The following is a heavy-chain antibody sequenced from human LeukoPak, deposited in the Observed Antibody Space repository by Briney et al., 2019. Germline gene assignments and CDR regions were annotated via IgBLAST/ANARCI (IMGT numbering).Heavy chain of an antibody. CDR3: ARRHYYNGRAYYFLDY. CDR1: GGSISSYY. D-gene: IGHD3-22*01. J-gene: IGHJ4*02. CDR2: ISYSGST. Sequence: SETLSLTCTVSGGSISSYYWSWIRQPPGKGLEWIGYISYSGSTNFNPSLKSRVTISVDTSKNQFSLRLSSLTAADTAVYYCARRHYYNGRAYYFLDYWGQGTLVTVSS. V-gene: IGHV4-59*01.